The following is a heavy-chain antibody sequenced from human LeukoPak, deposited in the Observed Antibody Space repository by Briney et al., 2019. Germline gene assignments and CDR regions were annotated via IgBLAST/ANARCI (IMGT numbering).Heavy chain of an antibody. Sequence: PGGSLRLSCAASGFTFSSYAMSWVRQAPGKGLEWVSAISGSGGSTYYADSVKGRFTISRDNSKNTLYLQTNSLRAEDTAVYYCSKVGIGSYQPFDYWGQGTLVTVSS. D-gene: IGHD1-26*01. CDR2: ISGSGGST. CDR1: GFTFSSYA. CDR3: SKVGIGSYQPFDY. V-gene: IGHV3-23*01. J-gene: IGHJ4*02.